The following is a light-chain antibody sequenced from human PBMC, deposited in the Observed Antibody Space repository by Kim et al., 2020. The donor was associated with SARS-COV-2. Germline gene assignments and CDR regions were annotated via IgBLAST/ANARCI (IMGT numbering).Light chain of an antibody. CDR3: QQYYSTPQT. CDR1: QSVLYSSNNNNY. V-gene: IGKV4-1*01. Sequence: PIINCKSSQSVLYSSNNNNYLAWDQQKPGQPPKLLIYWASTRESGVPDRFSGSGSGTDFTLTISSLQAEDVAVYYCQQYYSTPQTFGQGTKVDIK. CDR2: WAS. J-gene: IGKJ1*01.